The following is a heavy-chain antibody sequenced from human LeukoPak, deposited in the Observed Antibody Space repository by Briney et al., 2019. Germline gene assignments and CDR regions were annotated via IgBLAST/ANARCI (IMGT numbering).Heavy chain of an antibody. D-gene: IGHD3-3*01. CDR3: ARVASHYDFWSGYEDAFDI. V-gene: IGHV3-21*01. Sequence: GGSLRLSCAASGFTFSSYSMNWVRQAPGKGLEWVSSISSSSYIYYADSVKGRFTISRDNAKNSLYLQMNSLRAEDTAVYYCARVASHYDFWSGYEDAFDIWGQGTMVTVSS. CDR2: ISSSSYI. J-gene: IGHJ3*02. CDR1: GFTFSSYS.